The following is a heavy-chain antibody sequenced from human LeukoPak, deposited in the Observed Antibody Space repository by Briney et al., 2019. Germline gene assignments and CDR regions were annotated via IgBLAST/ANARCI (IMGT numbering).Heavy chain of an antibody. CDR3: ARRRSNYYGMDV. CDR2: IYYNGNT. V-gene: IGHV4-59*01. CDR1: GGSISSYY. D-gene: IGHD1-26*01. J-gene: IGHJ6*02. Sequence: SETLSLTCTVSGGSISSYYWNWIRRPPGKGPEWIGYIYYNGNTNYSPSLKSRVTMSVDTSKNLFSLKVSSVTAADTAVYYCARRRSNYYGMDVWGQGTTVTVSS.